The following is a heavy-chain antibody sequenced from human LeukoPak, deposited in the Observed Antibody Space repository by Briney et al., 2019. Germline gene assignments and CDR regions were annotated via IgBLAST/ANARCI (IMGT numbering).Heavy chain of an antibody. CDR3: ARDERFGVLNF. CDR1: GYSISGGYY. J-gene: IGHJ4*02. CDR2: VYHSGTT. D-gene: IGHD3-16*01. Sequence: SETLSLTCAVSGYSISGGYYWDWIRQPPGKGLEWIGTVYHSGTTFYNSSLKSRITISVDTSKNQFSLKLSSVTAADTAVYFCARDERFGVLNFWGQGTLVTVSS. V-gene: IGHV4-38-2*02.